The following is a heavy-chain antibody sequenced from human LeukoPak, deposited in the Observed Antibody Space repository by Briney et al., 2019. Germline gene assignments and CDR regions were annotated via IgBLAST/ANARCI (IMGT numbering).Heavy chain of an antibody. D-gene: IGHD1-14*01. J-gene: IGHJ4*02. V-gene: IGHV4-34*01. CDR3: ARFGTFYHRTTFDY. Sequence: PSETPSLTCAGYGGSFSGYYWSWIRQPPGKGLGWIGEINHSGSTNYNPSLKSRVTISVDTSKNQFSLKLSSVTAADTAVYYCARFGTFYHRTTFDYWGQGTLVTVSS. CDR2: INHSGST. CDR1: GGSFSGYY.